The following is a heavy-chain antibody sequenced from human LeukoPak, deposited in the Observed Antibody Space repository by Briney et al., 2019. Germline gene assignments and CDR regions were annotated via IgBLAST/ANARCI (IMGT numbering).Heavy chain of an antibody. D-gene: IGHD1-1*01. CDR1: GFTFDDYA. V-gene: IGHV3-9*01. CDR3: ARATKELALDY. J-gene: IGHJ4*02. Sequence: GRSLRLSCAASGFTFDDYAMHWVRQAPGKGLEWVSGISWNSGSIGYADSVKGRFTISRDNAKNSLYLQMNSLRAEDTAVYYCARATKELALDYWGQGTLVTVSS. CDR2: ISWNSGSI.